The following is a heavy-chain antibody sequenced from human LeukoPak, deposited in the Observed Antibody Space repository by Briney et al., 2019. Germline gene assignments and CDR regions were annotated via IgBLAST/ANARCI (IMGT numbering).Heavy chain of an antibody. D-gene: IGHD3-22*01. J-gene: IGHJ4*02. CDR1: GYTFTRYY. V-gene: IGHV1-46*04. CDR3: ATNYDSSGYYFDY. Sequence: ASVKVSCKASGYTFTRYYMHWVRQAPGQGLEWMGIINPSGGTTSYAQKLQGRVTMTRDTSTTTVYMELSSLRSEDTAVYYCATNYDSSGYYFDYWGQGTLVTVSS. CDR2: INPSGGTT.